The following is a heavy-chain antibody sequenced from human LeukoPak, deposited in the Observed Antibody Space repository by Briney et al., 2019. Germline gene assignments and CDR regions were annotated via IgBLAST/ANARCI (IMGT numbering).Heavy chain of an antibody. D-gene: IGHD3-10*01. CDR2: INPNSGGT. J-gene: IGHJ5*02. CDR3: ARVPAYGSGSYYYWFDP. Sequence: WASVKVSCKASGYTFTGYYMHWVRQAPGQGLEWMGWINPNSGGTNYAQKFQGRVTMTRDTSISTAYMELSRLRSDDTAVYYCARVPAYGSGSYYYWFDPWGQGTLVTVSS. CDR1: GYTFTGYY. V-gene: IGHV1-2*02.